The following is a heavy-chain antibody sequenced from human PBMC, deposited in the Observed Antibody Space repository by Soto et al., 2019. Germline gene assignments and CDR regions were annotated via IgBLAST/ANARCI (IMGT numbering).Heavy chain of an antibody. J-gene: IGHJ4*02. CDR1: GGSFSGYY. CDR3: ARGLVVITLSHFAY. CDR2: INHSGST. V-gene: IGHV4-34*01. D-gene: IGHD3-22*01. Sequence: KSSETLSLTCAVYGGSFSGYYWSWIRQPPGKGLEWIGEINHSGSTNYNPSLKSRVTISVDTSKNQFSLKLSSVTAADTAVYYCARGLVVITLSHFAYWGQGTLVTVSS.